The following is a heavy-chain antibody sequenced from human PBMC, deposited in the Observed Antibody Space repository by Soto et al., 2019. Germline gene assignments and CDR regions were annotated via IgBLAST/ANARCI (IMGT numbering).Heavy chain of an antibody. D-gene: IGHD5-12*01. CDR1: GFTVSSNY. V-gene: IGHV3-53*01. Sequence: PGGSLRLSCAASGFTVSSNYMGWVRQAPGKGLEWVSLIYSGDSTYYADSVQGRFIISRDNSKNTLYLQMHSLRAEDTAVYYCARDGGYSGYAFDYWGQGTLVTVSS. CDR3: ARDGGYSGYAFDY. CDR2: IYSGDST. J-gene: IGHJ4*02.